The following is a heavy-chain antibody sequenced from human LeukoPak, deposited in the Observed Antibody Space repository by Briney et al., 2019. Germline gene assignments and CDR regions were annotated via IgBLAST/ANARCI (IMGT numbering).Heavy chain of an antibody. CDR3: ARALPQSPIYYYNGMDV. D-gene: IGHD6-19*01. J-gene: IGHJ6*02. CDR2: INHSGST. CDR1: GGSFSGYY. V-gene: IGHV4-34*01. Sequence: SETLSLTCAVYGGSFSGYYWSWIRQPPVKELEWIGEINHSGSTNYSPSLKSRVTISVDTSKNQFSLKLSSVTAADTAVYYCARALPQSPIYYYNGMDVWGQGTTVTVSS.